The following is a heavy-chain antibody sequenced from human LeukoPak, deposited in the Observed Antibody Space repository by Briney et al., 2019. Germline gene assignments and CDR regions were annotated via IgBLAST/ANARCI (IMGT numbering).Heavy chain of an antibody. J-gene: IGHJ6*02. V-gene: IGHV3-30*02. CDR1: GFTFRSYV. Sequence: GGSLRLSCAASGFTFRSYVMHWVRQAPGKGLECVAFIRFDGNNKYYADSVKGRFTISRDNSKNTLYLQTNSLRPEDTAVYYCAKELVPAGAGGWGYYYYYGLDVWGQGTTVTVSS. D-gene: IGHD6-19*01. CDR2: IRFDGNNK. CDR3: AKELVPAGAGGWGYYYYYGLDV.